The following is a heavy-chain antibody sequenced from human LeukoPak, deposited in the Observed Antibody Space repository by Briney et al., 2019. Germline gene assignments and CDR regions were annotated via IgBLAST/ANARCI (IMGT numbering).Heavy chain of an antibody. CDR3: ARDGDSSGFYYYYGMGV. CDR2: IWYDGSNK. V-gene: IGHV3-33*08. CDR1: GFTFSSYE. D-gene: IGHD6-19*01. J-gene: IGHJ6*02. Sequence: PGGSLRLSCAASGFTFSSYEMNWVRQAPGKGLEWVAVIWYDGSNKYYADSVKGRFTISRDNSKNTLYLQMNSLRAEDTAVYYCARDGDSSGFYYYYGMGVWGQGTTVTVSS.